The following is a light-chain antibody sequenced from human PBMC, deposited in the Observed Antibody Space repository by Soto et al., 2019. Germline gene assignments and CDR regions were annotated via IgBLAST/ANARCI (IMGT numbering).Light chain of an antibody. CDR2: GNS. V-gene: IGLV1-40*01. CDR1: SSNIGAGYD. J-gene: IGLJ2*01. CDR3: QSYDSSLSGSVV. Sequence: QSVLTQPPSVSGAPGQRVTISCTGSSSNIGAGYDVHWYQQLPGTAPKLLIYGNSNRPSGVSDRFSGSNSGTSASLAITGLQAEDEDDYYCQSYDSSLSGSVVFGGGTKLTVL.